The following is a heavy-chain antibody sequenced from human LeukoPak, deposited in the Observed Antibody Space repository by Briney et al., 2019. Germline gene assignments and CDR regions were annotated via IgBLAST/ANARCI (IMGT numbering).Heavy chain of an antibody. CDR2: IYHSGST. D-gene: IGHD3-3*01. Sequence: PSETLSLTCAVSGGSISSGGYSWSWIRQPPGKGLEWIGYIYHSGSTNYNPSLKSRVTISVDTSKNQFSLKLSSVTAADTAVYYCARRAVDLFTIFGVYGMDVWGQGTTVTVSS. CDR3: ARRAVDLFTIFGVYGMDV. CDR1: GGSISSGGYS. J-gene: IGHJ6*02. V-gene: IGHV4-30-2*01.